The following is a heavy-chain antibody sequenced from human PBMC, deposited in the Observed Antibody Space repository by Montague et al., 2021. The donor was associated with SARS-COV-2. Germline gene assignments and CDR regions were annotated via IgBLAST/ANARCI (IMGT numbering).Heavy chain of an antibody. J-gene: IGHJ6*01. Sequence: SETLSLTCAVYGGSLSGYYWSWIRQPPGKGLEWIGEINHSGSTNYNPSLKSRVTISLDTSKNQFSLKLSSVTAADTAVYYCARGRRRYNWRDETSYYYGMDGWGQGTTVTVSS. CDR2: INHSGST. CDR3: ARGRRRYNWRDETSYYYGMDG. CDR1: GGSLSGYY. D-gene: IGHD1-20*01. V-gene: IGHV4-34*01.